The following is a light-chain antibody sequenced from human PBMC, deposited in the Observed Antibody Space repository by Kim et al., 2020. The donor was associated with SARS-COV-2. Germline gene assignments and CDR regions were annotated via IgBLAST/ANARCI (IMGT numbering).Light chain of an antibody. CDR1: QSNSMW. V-gene: IGKV1-5*03. CDR3: QQYDNY. Sequence: STLSASGGDRVIITCRASQSNSMWLAWYQQKPGKAPKLLISKASSLQIGVPSRFSGSGSGTEFTLTISSLQPDDFGTYYCQQYDNYFGQGTKLDI. CDR2: KAS. J-gene: IGKJ2*01.